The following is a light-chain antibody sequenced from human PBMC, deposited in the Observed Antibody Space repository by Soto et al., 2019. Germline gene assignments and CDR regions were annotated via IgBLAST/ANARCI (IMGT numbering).Light chain of an antibody. CDR3: CSYGGSRAV. V-gene: IGLV2-23*02. CDR1: SSDVGSHNL. J-gene: IGLJ7*01. CDR2: EVS. Sequence: QPVLTQPASVSGSPGQSITISCTETSSDVGSHNLVSWYQQHPGQAPKLMIYEVSKRPLGVSARFSASKSGNTASLTISGLQAEDEADYYCCSYGGSRAVFGGGTQLTVL.